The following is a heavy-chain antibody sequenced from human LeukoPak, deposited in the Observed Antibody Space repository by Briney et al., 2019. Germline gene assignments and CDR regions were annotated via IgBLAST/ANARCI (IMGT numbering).Heavy chain of an antibody. J-gene: IGHJ4*02. CDR2: IYYSGST. V-gene: IGHV4-59*12. CDR1: GGSISSYY. D-gene: IGHD5-12*01. CDR3: ARAIRGYSGYEPLDY. Sequence: SETLSLTCTVSGGSISSYYWSWIRQPPGKGLEWIGYIYYSGSTNYNPSLKSRVTISVDTSKNQFSLKLSSVTAADTAVYYCARAIRGYSGYEPLDYWGQGTLVTVSS.